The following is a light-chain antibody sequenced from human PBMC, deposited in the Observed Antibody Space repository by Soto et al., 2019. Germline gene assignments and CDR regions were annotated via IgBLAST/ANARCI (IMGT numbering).Light chain of an antibody. CDR2: GAS. CDR1: QSVSSSY. Sequence: EIVLAQSPGTLSLSPGARATLSCRASQSVSSSYLAWYQQKPGQAPRLLIYGASSRATGIPDRFSGGGSGTYFTLTISRLEPEDFAVYYCQQYGSSPTFGQGTRLEIK. CDR3: QQYGSSPT. V-gene: IGKV3-20*01. J-gene: IGKJ5*01.